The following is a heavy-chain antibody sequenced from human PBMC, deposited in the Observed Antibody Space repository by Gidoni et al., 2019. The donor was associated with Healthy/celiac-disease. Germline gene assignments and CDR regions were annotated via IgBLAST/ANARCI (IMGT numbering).Heavy chain of an antibody. Sequence: EVQLVESGGGLVQPGRSLRLSCTASGFTFGAYAMSWVRQAPGKGLEWVGFIRSKAYGGTTEYAASVKGRFTISRDDSKSIAYLQMNSLKTEDTAVYYCTRDQVVGSSWSEYYYYYGMDVWGQGTTVTVSS. CDR1: GFTFGAYA. D-gene: IGHD6-13*01. CDR2: IRSKAYGGTT. V-gene: IGHV3-49*04. CDR3: TRDQVVGSSWSEYYYYYGMDV. J-gene: IGHJ6*02.